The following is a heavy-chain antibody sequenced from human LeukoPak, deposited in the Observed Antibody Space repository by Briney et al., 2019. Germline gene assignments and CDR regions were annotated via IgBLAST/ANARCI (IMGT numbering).Heavy chain of an antibody. J-gene: IGHJ3*02. D-gene: IGHD2-2*01. CDR2: IYYSGST. CDR1: GGSISSYY. V-gene: IGHV4-59*08. CDR3: ARHSVVPAAIGGGAFGI. Sequence: SETLSLTCTVPGGSISSYYWSWIRQPPGKGLEWIGYIYYSGSTNYNPSLKSRVTISVDTSKNQFSLKLSSVTAADTAVYYCARHSVVPAAIGGGAFGIWGQGTMVTVSS.